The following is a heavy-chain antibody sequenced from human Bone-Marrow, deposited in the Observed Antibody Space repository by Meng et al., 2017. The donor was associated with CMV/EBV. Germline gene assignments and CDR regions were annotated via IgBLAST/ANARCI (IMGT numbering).Heavy chain of an antibody. CDR1: GFTFSSSA. CDR2: IRSKANSYAT. CDR3: TRHALVVGWFDP. Sequence: SGFTFSSSAIHWVRRASGKGLEWVGRIRSKANSYATAYAASVKGRFTISRDDSKNTAYLQMNSLKTEDTAVYYCTRHALVVGWFDPWGQGTLVTVSS. J-gene: IGHJ5*02. V-gene: IGHV3-73*01. D-gene: IGHD2-21*01.